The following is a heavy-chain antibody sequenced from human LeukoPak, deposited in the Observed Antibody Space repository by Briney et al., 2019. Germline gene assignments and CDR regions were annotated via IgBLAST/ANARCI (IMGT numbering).Heavy chain of an antibody. CDR2: INPSGGST. V-gene: IGHV1-46*01. Sequence: ASVKVSCKASGYTFTSYYMHWVRQAPGQGLEWMGIINPSGGSTSYAQKFQGRVTMTRDTSTSTVYMELSSLRSADTAVYYCARDLEYYYDSSGYHAFDIWGQGTMVTVSS. D-gene: IGHD3-22*01. CDR3: ARDLEYYYDSSGYHAFDI. J-gene: IGHJ3*02. CDR1: GYTFTSYY.